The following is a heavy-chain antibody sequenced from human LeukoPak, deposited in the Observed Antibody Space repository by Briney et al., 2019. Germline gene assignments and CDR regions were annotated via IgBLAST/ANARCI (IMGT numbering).Heavy chain of an antibody. D-gene: IGHD3-3*01. CDR2: ISAYNGNT. V-gene: IGHV1-18*01. CDR3: ARAPKDFWSGHEYYFDY. J-gene: IGHJ4*02. CDR1: GYTFTSNG. Sequence: GASVKVSCKASGYTFTSNGINWVRQAPGQGLEWMGWISAYNGNTNYAQNLQGRVTMTTDTSTSTACMELRSLRSDDTAVFYCARAPKDFWSGHEYYFDYWGQGTLVTVSS.